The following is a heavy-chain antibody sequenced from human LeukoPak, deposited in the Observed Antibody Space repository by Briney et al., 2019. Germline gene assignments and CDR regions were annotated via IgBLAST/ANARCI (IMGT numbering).Heavy chain of an antibody. J-gene: IGHJ2*01. V-gene: IGHV4-61*01. CDR3: ASLATETFRYFEASWYFDL. D-gene: IGHD3-9*01. CDR1: GGSVSCRTYY. Sequence: PSETLSLTYTVSGGSVSCRTYYWSWIRQPPGKGLEWIGHIYYSGSTNYNPSLKSRVTISVDTTKNQFSLKLNSVTEANRAVYYCASLATETFRYFEASWYFDLWGRGTLVTVSS. CDR2: IYYSGST.